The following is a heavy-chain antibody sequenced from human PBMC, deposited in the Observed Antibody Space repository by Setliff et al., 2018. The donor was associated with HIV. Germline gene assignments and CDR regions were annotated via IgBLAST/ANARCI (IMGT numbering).Heavy chain of an antibody. J-gene: IGHJ4*02. CDR3: ARLGRAIDNGGSSLRLDF. CDR1: DDSFSNYD. V-gene: IGHV4-4*09. D-gene: IGHD2-8*01. CDR2: ISSSGTT. Sequence: SETLSLTCVVSDDSFSNYDWTWIRQSPGKALEWIGYISSSGTTTYNPSLRSRVTISIETSNTRFSLWLRSATAADTATYFCARLGRAIDNGGSSLRLDFWGQGMLVTVSS.